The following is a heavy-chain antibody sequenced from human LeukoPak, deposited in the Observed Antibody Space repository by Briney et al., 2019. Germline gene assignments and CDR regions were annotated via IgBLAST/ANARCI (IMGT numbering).Heavy chain of an antibody. J-gene: IGHJ4*02. D-gene: IGHD1-14*01. CDR3: ARDQYNVIDS. V-gene: IGHV1-3*01. CDR2: INAENGDT. Sequence: ASVKVSRKASGYRFTGYNIDWVRQAPGQRPEWMGRINAENGDTKYSQKFQGRVTITRDTFASTSYMELSSLRSEDTAVYYCARDQYNVIDSWGQGTLVTVSS. CDR1: GYRFTGYN.